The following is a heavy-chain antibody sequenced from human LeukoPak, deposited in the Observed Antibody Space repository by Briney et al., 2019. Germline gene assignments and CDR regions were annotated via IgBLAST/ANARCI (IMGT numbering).Heavy chain of an antibody. CDR1: GFTFSSYA. J-gene: IGHJ4*02. CDR2: ISGSGGST. V-gene: IGHV3-23*01. CDR3: AKGPSSPGHYDTYDY. Sequence: GGSLRLSCAASGFTFSSYAMSWVRQAPGKGLDWASAISGSGGSTYYADSVKGRFTISRDNSKNTLYLQMNSLRAEDTAVYYCAKGPSSPGHYDTYDYWGQGTLVTVSS. D-gene: IGHD3-22*01.